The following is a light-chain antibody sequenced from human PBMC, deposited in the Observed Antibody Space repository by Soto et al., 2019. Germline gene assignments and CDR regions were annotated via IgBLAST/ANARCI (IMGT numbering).Light chain of an antibody. CDR1: QGFSSY. V-gene: IGKV1-9*01. CDR3: QQVNIYPFT. Sequence: DIQLTQSPSFLSASLGDRVTITYRASQGFSSYLAWYQQKPGNVPKLLIYAASTLQSGVPSRFSGSGFGTQFTLTISSLQPEDFATYYGQQVNIYPFTCGQGTRLEI. CDR2: AAS. J-gene: IGKJ5*01.